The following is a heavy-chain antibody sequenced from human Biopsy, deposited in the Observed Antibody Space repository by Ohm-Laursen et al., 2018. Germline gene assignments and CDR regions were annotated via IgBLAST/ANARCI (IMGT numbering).Heavy chain of an antibody. D-gene: IGHD3-10*01. CDR1: GFTFGDYY. CDR3: ASSGSGSFMKV. J-gene: IGHJ6*02. V-gene: IGHV3-7*03. CDR2: IKQDGTEK. Sequence: SLRLSCAASGFTFGDYYMSWVRQAPGKGLEWVANIKQDGTEKYYADSVKGRFAISRDNAKNSLYLQMNSLRDDDTAVYYCASSGSGSFMKVWGQGATVTVSS.